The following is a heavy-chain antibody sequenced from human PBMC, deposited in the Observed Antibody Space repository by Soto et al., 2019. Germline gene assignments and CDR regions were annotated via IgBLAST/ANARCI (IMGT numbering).Heavy chain of an antibody. J-gene: IGHJ4*02. CDR1: GFTFSSYG. V-gene: IGHV3-30*18. Sequence: QVQLVESGGGVVQPGRSLRLSCAASGFTFSSYGMHWVRQAPGKGLEWVAVISYDGSNKYYADSVKGRFTISRDNSKNTLYLQMNRLRAEDTAVYYCAKRADYGSGSYYNVDCDYWGQGTLVTVSS. D-gene: IGHD3-10*01. CDR2: ISYDGSNK. CDR3: AKRADYGSGSYYNVDCDY.